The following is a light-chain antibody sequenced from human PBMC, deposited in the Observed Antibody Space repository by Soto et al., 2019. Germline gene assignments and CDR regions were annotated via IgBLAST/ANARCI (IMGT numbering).Light chain of an antibody. CDR3: QQSFSSPLT. V-gene: IGKV1-39*01. CDR1: LGISNY. CDR2: SAS. Sequence: DIQMTQSPSSLPASIGDRVTITCRASLGISNYLNWYQQKPGKAPDLLIFSASSLYSGVPSRFSGRGSGTHFTLTITNLQPEDFAIYYCQQSFSSPLTFGGGTKVDI. J-gene: IGKJ4*01.